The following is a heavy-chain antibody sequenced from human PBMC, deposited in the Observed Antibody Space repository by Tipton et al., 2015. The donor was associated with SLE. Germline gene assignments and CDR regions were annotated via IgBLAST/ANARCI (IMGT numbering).Heavy chain of an antibody. J-gene: IGHJ2*01. D-gene: IGHD3-16*01. V-gene: IGHV4-61*09. CDR3: ARVHRFNWYFDL. Sequence: TLSLTCTVSGGSISSGSYYWSWIRQPAGKGLEWIGYIYTSGSTNYNPSLKSRVTISVDTSKNQFSLKLSSVTAADTAVHYCARVHRFNWYFDLWGRGTLVTVSS. CDR2: IYTSGST. CDR1: GGSISSGSYY.